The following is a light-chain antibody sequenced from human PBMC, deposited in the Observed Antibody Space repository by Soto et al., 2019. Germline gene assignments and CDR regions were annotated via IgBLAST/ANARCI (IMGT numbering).Light chain of an antibody. CDR1: SSDIGTFNY. V-gene: IGLV2-11*01. J-gene: IGLJ3*02. CDR2: DVF. CDR3: CSYAAGDSFK. Sequence: QSALTQPPSVSGSPGHSVTISCIGTSSDIGTFNYVSCHQQRPGKAPRLIIYDVFQRPSGVPDRFSASKSGITASLTISGLQAEDEADYYCCSYAAGDSFKFGGGTKVTVL.